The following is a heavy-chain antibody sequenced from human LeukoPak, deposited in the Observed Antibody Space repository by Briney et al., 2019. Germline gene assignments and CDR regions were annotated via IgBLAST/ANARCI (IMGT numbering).Heavy chain of an antibody. J-gene: IGHJ4*02. Sequence: SETLSLTCAVYGGSISGYYWSWIRQPPGKGLEWIGEIKNSGSTNYNPSLKSRVTISVHTSKNQFSLKLSSVTAADTAVYYCARHSSPYWGQGTLVTVSS. V-gene: IGHV4-34*01. CDR3: ARHSSPY. CDR2: IKNSGST. D-gene: IGHD6-13*01. CDR1: GGSISGYY.